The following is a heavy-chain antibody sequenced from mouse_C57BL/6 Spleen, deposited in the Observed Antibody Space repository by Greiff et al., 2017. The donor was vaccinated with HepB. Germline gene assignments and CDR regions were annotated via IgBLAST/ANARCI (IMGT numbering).Heavy chain of an antibody. CDR1: GYSFTDYN. Sequence: EVQLVESGPELVKPGASVKISCKASGYSFTDYNMNWVKQSNGKSLEWIGVINPNYGTTSYNQKFKGKATLTVDQASSTAYMQLNSLTSEDSAVYYWAGGWDADYAMDYWGQGTSVTVSS. CDR2: INPNYGTT. D-gene: IGHD4-1*01. CDR3: AGGWDADYAMDY. J-gene: IGHJ4*01. V-gene: IGHV1-39*01.